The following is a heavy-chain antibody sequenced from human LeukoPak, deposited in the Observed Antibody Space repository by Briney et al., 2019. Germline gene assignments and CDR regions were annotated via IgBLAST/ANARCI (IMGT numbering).Heavy chain of an antibody. Sequence: GGSLRLSCAASGFTFTDYWMHWVRQAPGKGLVWVSGIKTDGSTTTYADSVKGRFTISRDNAKNTLSLQMNSLRVEDTAVYFCVRGGYAWSWGQGTLVTVSP. J-gene: IGHJ4*02. CDR1: GFTFTDYW. V-gene: IGHV3-74*01. CDR3: VRGGYAWS. D-gene: IGHD3-16*01. CDR2: IKTDGSTT.